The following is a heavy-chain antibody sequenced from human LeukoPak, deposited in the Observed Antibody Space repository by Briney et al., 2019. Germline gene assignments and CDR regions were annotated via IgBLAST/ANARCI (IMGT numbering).Heavy chain of an antibody. CDR3: ASGGAGNTQWVAATRVLDY. CDR1: GYTFTSYY. CDR2: INPSGGST. V-gene: IGHV1-46*01. Sequence: ASVKVSCKASGYTFTSYYMHWVRQAPGQGLEWMGIINPSGGSTSYAQKFQGRVTMTRDTSTSTVYMELSSLRSEDTAVYYCASGGAGNTQWVAATRVLDYWGQGTLVTVSS. J-gene: IGHJ4*02. D-gene: IGHD2-15*01.